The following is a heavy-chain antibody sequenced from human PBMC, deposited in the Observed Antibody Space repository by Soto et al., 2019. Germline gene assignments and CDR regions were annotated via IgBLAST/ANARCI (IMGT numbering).Heavy chain of an antibody. CDR3: ASDPWYSSYSDYYYGMEV. CDR1: GFTFSSYW. Sequence: PGGSLRLSCAASGFTFSSYWMSWVRQAPGKGLEWVANIKQDGSEKYYVDSVKGRFTISRDNAKNSLYLQTNSLRAEDTAVYYCASDPWYSSYSDYYYGMEVWGQGTTVTVSS. CDR2: IKQDGSEK. V-gene: IGHV3-7*03. J-gene: IGHJ6*02. D-gene: IGHD6-13*01.